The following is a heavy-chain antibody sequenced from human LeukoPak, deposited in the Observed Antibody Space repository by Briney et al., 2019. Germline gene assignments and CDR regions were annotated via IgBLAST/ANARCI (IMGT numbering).Heavy chain of an antibody. CDR3: ARARAVAGTYDY. J-gene: IGHJ4*02. V-gene: IGHV1-2*02. D-gene: IGHD6-19*01. Sequence: ASVKVSCKASGYTFTGYYMHWVRQAPGQGLEWMGWINPNSGGTNYAQKFQGRVTMTRDTSISTPYMELSRLRSDDTAVYYCARARAVAGTYDYWGQGTLVTVSS. CDR2: INPNSGGT. CDR1: GYTFTGYY.